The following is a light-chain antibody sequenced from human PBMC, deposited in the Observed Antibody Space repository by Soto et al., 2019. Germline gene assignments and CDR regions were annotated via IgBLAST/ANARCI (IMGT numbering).Light chain of an antibody. Sequence: SGLTQPPSASGSPGQSVTISCTGTSSDVGAYNYVSWYQQLPGKAPKLIIYEVSKRPSGVPDRFSGSKSGNTASLTVSGLQAEDEADYYCTSYAGTYSFFYVFGTGTKVTVL. CDR2: EVS. CDR1: SSDVGAYNY. CDR3: TSYAGTYSFFYV. J-gene: IGLJ1*01. V-gene: IGLV2-8*01.